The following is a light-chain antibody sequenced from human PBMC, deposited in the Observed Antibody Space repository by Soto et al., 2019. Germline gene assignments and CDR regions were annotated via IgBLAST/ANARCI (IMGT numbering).Light chain of an antibody. Sequence: DIQMTQSPSSLSAFVGDRVTITCRASQSISSYLNWYQQKPGKAPKLLIYAAPSLQSGVPSRFSGSGSGTDFTLTISSLQPEDFAAYYCQQSYSTWTFGQGTKVEIK. CDR2: AAP. J-gene: IGKJ1*01. CDR1: QSISSY. CDR3: QQSYSTWT. V-gene: IGKV1-39*01.